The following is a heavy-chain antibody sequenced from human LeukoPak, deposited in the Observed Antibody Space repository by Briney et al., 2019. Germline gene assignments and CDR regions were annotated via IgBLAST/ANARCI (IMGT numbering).Heavy chain of an antibody. CDR1: GFTFDDYA. Sequence: QAGRSLRLSCAASGFTFDDYAMHWVRQAPGKGLEWVSGISWNSGSIGYADSVKGRFTISRDNAKNSLYLQMNSLRAEDTALYYCAKDRGIVARGWFDPWGQGTLVTVSS. CDR2: ISWNSGSI. D-gene: IGHD6-6*01. V-gene: IGHV3-9*01. CDR3: AKDRGIVARGWFDP. J-gene: IGHJ5*02.